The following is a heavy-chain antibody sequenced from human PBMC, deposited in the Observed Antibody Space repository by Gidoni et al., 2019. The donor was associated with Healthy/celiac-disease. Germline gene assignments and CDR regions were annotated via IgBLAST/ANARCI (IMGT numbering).Heavy chain of an antibody. CDR3: ARAPSLYDYVWGSYYYYGMDV. J-gene: IGHJ6*02. CDR1: GFTFSSFS. V-gene: IGHV3-21*01. CDR2: ISSSSSYI. D-gene: IGHD3-16*01. Sequence: EVQLVESGGGLVKPGGSLRLSCAASGFTFSSFSMNWVRQAPGKGLEWVSSISSSSSYIYYADSGKGRFTISRDNAKNSLYLQMNSLRAEDTAVYYCARAPSLYDYVWGSYYYYGMDVWGQGTTVTVSS.